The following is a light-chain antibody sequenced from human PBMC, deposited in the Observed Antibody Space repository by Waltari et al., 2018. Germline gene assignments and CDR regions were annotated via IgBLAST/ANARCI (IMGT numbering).Light chain of an antibody. CDR3: QQYYTTPWT. Sequence: DIVMTQSPDSLAVSLGGRATINCKSSQSVLYNPNNKFYVAWYQHRPGQPPKLLIYWASLRHSGVPDRFSGSGSGTDFTLTIDNLQAEDVAVYYCQQYYTTPWTFGQGTKVEIK. CDR2: WAS. V-gene: IGKV4-1*01. J-gene: IGKJ1*01. CDR1: QSVLYNPNNKFY.